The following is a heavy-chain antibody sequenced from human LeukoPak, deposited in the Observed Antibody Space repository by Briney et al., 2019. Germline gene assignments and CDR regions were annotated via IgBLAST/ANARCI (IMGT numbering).Heavy chain of an antibody. V-gene: IGHV3-30-3*01. Sequence: GGSLRLSCAASGFTFSGYTMHWVRQAPGKGPEWVAVISYDGGNEYYVDSVKGRFTISRDNSKNTLYLQMNSLRPEDTAVYYCARDLNGSGDYWGHGTLVPVSS. CDR3: ARDLNGSGDY. CDR2: ISYDGGNE. J-gene: IGHJ4*01. D-gene: IGHD3-10*01. CDR1: GFTFSGYT.